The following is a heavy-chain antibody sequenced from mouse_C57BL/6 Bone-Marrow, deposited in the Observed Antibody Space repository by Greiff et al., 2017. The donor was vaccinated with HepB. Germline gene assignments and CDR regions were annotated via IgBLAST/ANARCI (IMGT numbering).Heavy chain of an antibody. D-gene: IGHD2-4*01. CDR3: ARHAYYDYDGWFAY. J-gene: IGHJ3*01. CDR2: ISSGGSYT. CDR1: GFTFSSYG. V-gene: IGHV5-6*01. Sequence: VQLKESGGDLVKPGGSLKLSCAASGFTFSSYGMSWVRQTPDKRLEWVATISSGGSYTYYPDSVKGRFTISRDNAKNTLYLQMSSLKSEDTAMYYCARHAYYDYDGWFAYWGQGTLVTVSA.